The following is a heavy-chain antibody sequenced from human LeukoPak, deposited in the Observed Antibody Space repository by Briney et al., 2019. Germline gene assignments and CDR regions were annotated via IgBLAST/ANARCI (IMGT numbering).Heavy chain of an antibody. J-gene: IGHJ3*02. D-gene: IGHD1-26*01. V-gene: IGHV3-23*01. CDR1: GFTFSSHG. Sequence: PGGSLRLSCAASGFTFSSHGMSWVRQAPGKRLEWVSTISGSGDYTYYADSVKGRFTISRDNSKNTLYLQMNSLRAEDTAVYYCAKRGSYASLAGAFDIWGQGTMVTVSS. CDR2: ISGSGDYT. CDR3: AKRGSYASLAGAFDI.